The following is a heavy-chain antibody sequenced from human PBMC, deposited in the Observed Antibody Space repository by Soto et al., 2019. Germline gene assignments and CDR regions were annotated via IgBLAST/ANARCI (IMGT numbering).Heavy chain of an antibody. CDR3: ARVAGYSYGRYFDY. D-gene: IGHD5-18*01. J-gene: IGHJ4*02. V-gene: IGHV4-31*03. CDR1: GGSISRGGYY. Sequence: SSETLSLTCTVSGGSISRGGYYWSWIRQHPGKGLEWIGYIYYTGSTFYNPSLKSRLIMSVDMSQNHFSLTLNSVTAADTAVYYCARVAGYSYGRYFDYWGLGTLVTVSS. CDR2: IYYTGST.